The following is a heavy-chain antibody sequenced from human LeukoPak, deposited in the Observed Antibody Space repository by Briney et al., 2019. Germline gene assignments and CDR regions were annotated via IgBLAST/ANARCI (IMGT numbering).Heavy chain of an antibody. J-gene: IGHJ4*02. D-gene: IGHD5-18*01. V-gene: IGHV3-23*01. Sequence: GGSLRLSCAASGFNFNYYAMSWVRQAPGKGLEWVSGISDNEGRTYYTDSMKGRFTISRDRTKNTVYLQMHNLRADDTAVYFCARHDSFIPYWGQGTLVTVSS. CDR2: ISDNEGRT. CDR1: GFNFNYYA. CDR3: ARHDSFIPY.